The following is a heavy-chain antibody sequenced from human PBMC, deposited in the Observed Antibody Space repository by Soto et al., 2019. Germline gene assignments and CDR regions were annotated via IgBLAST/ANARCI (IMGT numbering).Heavy chain of an antibody. CDR3: ARGDYDFWSGYYKDAFDI. V-gene: IGHV1-69*02. D-gene: IGHD3-3*01. J-gene: IGHJ3*02. CDR2: IIPILGIA. CDR1: GGTFSSYT. Sequence: SVKVSCKASGGTFSSYTISWVRQAPGQGLEWMGRIIPILGIANYAQKFQGRVTITADKSTSTAYMELSSLRSEDTAVYYCARGDYDFWSGYYKDAFDIWGQGTMVTVSS.